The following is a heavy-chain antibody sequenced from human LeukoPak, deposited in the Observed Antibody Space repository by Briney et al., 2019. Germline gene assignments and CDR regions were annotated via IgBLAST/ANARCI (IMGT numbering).Heavy chain of an antibody. CDR2: INTDGTTT. Sequence: PGGSLRLSCAASGFTFSTYWMHWVRQAPGKGLVWVSRINTDGTTTSYADSVKGRFTISRDNSKNMLYLQMNSLGAEDTAVYYCAKDFVGRGVFGLRYGFDWGQGTLVTVSS. D-gene: IGHD3-10*02. CDR1: GFTFSTYW. J-gene: IGHJ4*02. CDR3: AKDFVGRGVFGLRYGFD. V-gene: IGHV3-74*01.